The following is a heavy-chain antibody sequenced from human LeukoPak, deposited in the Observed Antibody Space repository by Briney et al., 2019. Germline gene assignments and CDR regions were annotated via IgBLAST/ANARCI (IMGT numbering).Heavy chain of an antibody. CDR1: GYTFTSYG. CDR2: ISAYNGNT. CDR3: AIKYYYDSSGYQGPFDY. J-gene: IGHJ4*02. D-gene: IGHD3-22*01. Sequence: ASVKVSCKASGYTFTSYGISWVRQAPGQGLEWMGWISAYNGNTNYAQKLQGRVTMTTDTSTSTDYMELRSLRSDDTAVYYCAIKYYYDSSGYQGPFDYWGQGTLVTVSS. V-gene: IGHV1-18*01.